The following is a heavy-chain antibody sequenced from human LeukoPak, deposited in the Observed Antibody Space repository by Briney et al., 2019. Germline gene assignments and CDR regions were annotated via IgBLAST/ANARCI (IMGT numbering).Heavy chain of an antibody. CDR1: GYTFTGYY. D-gene: IGHD4-17*01. J-gene: IGHJ4*02. CDR3: AEGDYLSY. V-gene: IGHV1-2*02. CDR2: INPNSGHT. Sequence: PEASVKVSCKASGYTFTGYYMHWVRQAPGQGLEWMGWINPNSGHTHYTQKFQDRVTMTRDTSTSTVYMELSSLRSEDTAVYYCAEGDYLSYWGQGTLVTVSS.